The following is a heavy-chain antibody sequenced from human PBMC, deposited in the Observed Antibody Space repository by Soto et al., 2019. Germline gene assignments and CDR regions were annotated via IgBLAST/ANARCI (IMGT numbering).Heavy chain of an antibody. CDR3: ASNGYCSGGSCYSGDY. Sequence: EVQLVESGGGLVQPGGSLRLSCAASGFTFSSYEMNWVRQAPGKGLEWVSYISSSGSTIYYADSVKGRFTISRDNAKNSLYLQMNSLRAEDTAVYYCASNGYCSGGSCYSGDYWGQGTLVTVSS. V-gene: IGHV3-48*03. D-gene: IGHD2-15*01. J-gene: IGHJ4*02. CDR1: GFTFSSYE. CDR2: ISSSGSTI.